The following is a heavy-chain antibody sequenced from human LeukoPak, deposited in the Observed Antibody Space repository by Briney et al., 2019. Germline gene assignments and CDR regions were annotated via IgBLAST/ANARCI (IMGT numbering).Heavy chain of an antibody. CDR1: GFTFSSYS. CDR2: ISSSSSIM. J-gene: IGHJ4*02. V-gene: IGHV3-48*02. D-gene: IGHD3-10*01. Sequence: GGSLRLSCGASGFTFSSYSMNWVRQAPGKGLEWVSYISSSSSIMYYADSVKGRFTISRDNAKKSLYLQMNSLRDEDTAVYYCARDCCGEWYFFDLWGQGTLVTVSS. CDR3: ARDCCGEWYFFDL.